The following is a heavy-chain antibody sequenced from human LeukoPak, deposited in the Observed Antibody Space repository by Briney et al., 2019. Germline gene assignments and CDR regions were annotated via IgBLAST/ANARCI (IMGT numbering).Heavy chain of an antibody. Sequence: GRSLRLSCAASGFTFSSYGMRWVRQAPGKGLEWVAVIWYDGSNKYYADSVKGRFTISRDNSKNTLYLQMNSLRAEDTAVYYCARDPNYGDYPTHSDYWGQGTLVTVSS. CDR2: IWYDGSNK. J-gene: IGHJ4*02. V-gene: IGHV3-33*01. D-gene: IGHD4-17*01. CDR3: ARDPNYGDYPTHSDY. CDR1: GFTFSSYG.